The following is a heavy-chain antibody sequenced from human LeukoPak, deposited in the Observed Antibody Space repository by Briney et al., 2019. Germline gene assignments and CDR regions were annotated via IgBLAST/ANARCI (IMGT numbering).Heavy chain of an antibody. CDR2: VYTSGST. CDR3: ARDRKYSYGYYGMDV. V-gene: IGHV4-4*07. D-gene: IGHD5-18*01. J-gene: IGHJ6*02. Sequence: SSETLSLTCIVSGGSISSYYWSWIRQPAGKGLEWIGRVYTSGSTNYNPSLKSRVTMSVDTSKNQFSLKLSSVTAADTAVYYCARDRKYSYGYYGMDVWGQGTTVTVSS. CDR1: GGSISSYY.